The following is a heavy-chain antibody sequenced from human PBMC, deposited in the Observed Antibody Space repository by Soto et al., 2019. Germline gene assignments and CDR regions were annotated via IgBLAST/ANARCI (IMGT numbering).Heavy chain of an antibody. D-gene: IGHD2-15*01. CDR2: INPDSSGT. CDR3: ARGTTPAEYFQH. CDR1: CYTFTADY. Sequence: SLKVSCKAACYTFTADYINWVRQAPGQGLEWVVWINPDSSGTRYAQKFQGRVIMTMDTSLSTAYLELSRLRYDDTAVYFCARGTTPAEYFQHWGQGSLVTVSS. J-gene: IGHJ1*01. V-gene: IGHV1-2*02.